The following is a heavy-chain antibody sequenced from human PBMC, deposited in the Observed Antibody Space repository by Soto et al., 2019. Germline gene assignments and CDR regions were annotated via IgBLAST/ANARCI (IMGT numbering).Heavy chain of an antibody. CDR1: KYTLSSYT. V-gene: IGHV1-3*01. Sequence: QVQLVQSGAEVKKPGASVRISCTASKYTLSSYTIHWLRQAPGQRLEWMGWINGGNGHTKYSQNFHGAVTFTRDTSASTAYMELSSLRSEDTAVYFCAGGRGLGDGFDPWGQGTLVTVSS. CDR2: INGGNGHT. D-gene: IGHD2-15*01. CDR3: AGGRGLGDGFDP. J-gene: IGHJ5*02.